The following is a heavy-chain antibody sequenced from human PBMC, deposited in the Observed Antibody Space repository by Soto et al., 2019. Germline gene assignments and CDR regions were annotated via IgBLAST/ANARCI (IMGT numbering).Heavy chain of an antibody. V-gene: IGHV3-23*01. J-gene: IGHJ3*02. CDR2: ISGSGGST. D-gene: IGHD3-10*01. CDR3: AKPRLGWFINDAFDI. Sequence: GGSLRLSCAASGFTFSSYAMSWVRQAPGKGLEWVSAISGSGGSTYYADSVKGRFTFSRDNSKNTLYLQMNSLRAEDTAVYYCAKPRLGWFINDAFDIWGQGRMVTVSS. CDR1: GFTFSSYA.